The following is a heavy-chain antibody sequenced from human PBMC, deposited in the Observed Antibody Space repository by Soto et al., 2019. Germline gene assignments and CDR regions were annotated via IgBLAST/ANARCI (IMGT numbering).Heavy chain of an antibody. CDR2: IIPILGIA. V-gene: IGHV1-69*02. Sequence: SVKVSCKASGGTFSSYTISWVRQAPGQGLEWMGRIIPILGIANYAQKFQGRVTITADKSTSTAYMELSSLRSEDTAVYYCASPEHVSSGYNYWGQGTLVTVSS. D-gene: IGHD3-22*01. CDR1: GGTFSSYT. CDR3: ASPEHVSSGYNY. J-gene: IGHJ4*02.